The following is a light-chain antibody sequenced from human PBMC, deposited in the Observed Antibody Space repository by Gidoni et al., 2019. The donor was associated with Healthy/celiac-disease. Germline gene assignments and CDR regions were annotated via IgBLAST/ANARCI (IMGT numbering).Light chain of an antibody. V-gene: IGKV3-15*01. CDR2: GAS. CDR3: QQYNNWPWT. Sequence: EIVMTQSPATLSVSPGERATLSCRARQSVSSNFAWYQQKPGQAPRLLIYGASTRATGIPARFSGSGSGTEFTLTISSLQSEDFAVDYCQQYNNWPWTFGQGTKVEIK. CDR1: QSVSSN. J-gene: IGKJ1*01.